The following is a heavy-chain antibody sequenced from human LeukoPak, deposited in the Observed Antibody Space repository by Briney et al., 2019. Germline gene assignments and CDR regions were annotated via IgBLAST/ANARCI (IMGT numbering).Heavy chain of an antibody. D-gene: IGHD4-17*01. V-gene: IGHV3-53*04. CDR3: ARGGTVTTSGYYYYYYGMDV. J-gene: IGHJ6*02. CDR2: IYSGGST. CDR1: GFTFGDYA. Sequence: GGSLRLSCTASGFTFGDYAMSWVRQAPGKGLEWVSVIYSGGSTYYADSVKGRFTISRHNSKNTLYLQMNSLRAEDTAVYYCARGGTVTTSGYYYYYYGMDVWGQGTTVTVSS.